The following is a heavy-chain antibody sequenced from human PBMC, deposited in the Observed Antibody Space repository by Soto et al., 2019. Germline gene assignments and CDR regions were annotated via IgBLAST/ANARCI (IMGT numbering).Heavy chain of an antibody. CDR1: GGSISSINW. V-gene: IGHV4-4*02. CDR3: ARSSGLSATYWFDA. Sequence: SETLSLTCGVSGGSISSINWWSWVRQTPGKGLEWIGEVYYSGSTNYNPSLTSRVTMSIDKSKNQFFLSLTSVTAADTAVYYCARSSGLSATYWFDAWGQGTLVTVAS. D-gene: IGHD3-10*01. J-gene: IGHJ5*02. CDR2: VYYSGST.